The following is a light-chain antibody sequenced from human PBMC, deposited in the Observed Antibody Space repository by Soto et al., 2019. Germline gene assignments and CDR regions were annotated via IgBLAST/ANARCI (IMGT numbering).Light chain of an antibody. CDR1: QNVRGY. J-gene: IGKJ5*01. CDR2: AAS. CDR3: QQSHSTLPIT. V-gene: IGKV1-39*01. Sequence: DIQMTQSPSSLSAFVGDSVTITCRASQNVRGYLHWYQQKPGRAPKLLIYAASNLQIGVPFRFNGSGSGTEYTLSINSLQPDDSATYYCQQSHSTLPITFGQGTR.